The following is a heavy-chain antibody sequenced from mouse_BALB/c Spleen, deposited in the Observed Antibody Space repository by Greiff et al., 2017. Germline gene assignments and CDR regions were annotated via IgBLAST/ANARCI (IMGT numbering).Heavy chain of an antibody. CDR2: IDPANGNT. D-gene: IGHD2-4*01. Sequence: VHVKQSGAELVKPGASVKLSCTASGFNIKDTYMHWVKQRPEQGLEWIGRIDPANGNTKYDPKFQGKATITADTSSNTAYLQLSSLTSEDTAVYYCASGRLRRYAMDYWGQGTSVTVSS. CDR3: ASGRLRRYAMDY. CDR1: GFNIKDTY. J-gene: IGHJ4*01. V-gene: IGHV14-3*02.